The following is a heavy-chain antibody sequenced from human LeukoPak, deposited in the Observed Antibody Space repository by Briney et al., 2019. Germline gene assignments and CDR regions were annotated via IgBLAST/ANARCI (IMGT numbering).Heavy chain of an antibody. CDR3: ARDLSDFWSGYPPDGMDV. Sequence: GGSLRLSCAASGFTFSSYWMSWVRQAPGKGLEWVSSISSSSSYIYYADSVKGRFTISRDNAKNSLYLQMNSLRAEDTAVYYCARDLSDFWSGYPPDGMDVWGQGTTVTVSS. D-gene: IGHD3-3*01. V-gene: IGHV3-21*01. CDR1: GFTFSSYW. CDR2: ISSSSSYI. J-gene: IGHJ6*02.